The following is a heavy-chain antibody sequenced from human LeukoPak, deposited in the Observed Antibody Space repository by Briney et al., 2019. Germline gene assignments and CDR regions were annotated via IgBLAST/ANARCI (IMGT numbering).Heavy chain of an antibody. J-gene: IGHJ4*02. CDR1: GGSFSGYY. V-gene: IGHV4-34*01. CDR2: INHSGST. Sequence: PSETLSLTCAVYGGSFSGYYWSWIRQPPGKGLEWIGEINHSGSTNYNPSLKSRVTISVDTSKNQFSLKLSSVTAADTAVYYCARNSLFPRIAVAGLDYWGQGTLVTVSS. CDR3: ARNSLFPRIAVAGLDY. D-gene: IGHD6-19*01.